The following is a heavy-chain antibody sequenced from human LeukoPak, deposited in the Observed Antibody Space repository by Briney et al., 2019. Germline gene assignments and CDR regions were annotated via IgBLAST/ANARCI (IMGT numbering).Heavy chain of an antibody. CDR1: GFTFSSYG. D-gene: IGHD3-9*01. J-gene: IGHJ4*02. Sequence: GRSLRLSCAASGFTFSSYGMHWVRQAPGKGLEWVAVIWYDGSNKYYADSVKGRFTISRDNSKNTLYLQMNSLRAEDTAVYYCAGEVHTGYYLDYWGQGTLVTVSS. V-gene: IGHV3-33*01. CDR3: AGEVHTGYYLDY. CDR2: IWYDGSNK.